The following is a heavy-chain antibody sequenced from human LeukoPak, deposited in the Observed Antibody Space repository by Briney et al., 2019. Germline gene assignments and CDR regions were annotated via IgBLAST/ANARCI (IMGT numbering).Heavy chain of an antibody. D-gene: IGHD5-12*01. CDR1: GFTFSNYA. CDR2: ISGSGSST. V-gene: IGHV3-23*01. CDR3: ARDQLAYSGYDTLFAY. Sequence: GGSLRLSCAASGFTFSNYAMTWVRQAPGKGLEWVSGISGSGSSTYYADSVKGRFTLSRDYPKNTLYLQMSSLRAEDTAIYYCARDQLAYSGYDTLFAYWGQGTLVTVSS. J-gene: IGHJ4*02.